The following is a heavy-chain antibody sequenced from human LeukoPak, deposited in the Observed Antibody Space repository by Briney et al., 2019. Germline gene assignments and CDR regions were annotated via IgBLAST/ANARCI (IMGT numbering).Heavy chain of an antibody. V-gene: IGHV4-39*01. CDR3: ATIRRYGGNPAYYFDD. Sequence: SETLSLTCSVSGDSITNTIYYCAWVRQPPGKGLEWIGTVYYTGATFYKPSLKSRVTVSADTSRKQFSLSLRSVTAADAAVYYCATIRRYGGNPAYYFDDWGQGTLVTVSS. CDR2: VYYTGAT. CDR1: GDSITNTIYY. J-gene: IGHJ4*02. D-gene: IGHD5-12*01.